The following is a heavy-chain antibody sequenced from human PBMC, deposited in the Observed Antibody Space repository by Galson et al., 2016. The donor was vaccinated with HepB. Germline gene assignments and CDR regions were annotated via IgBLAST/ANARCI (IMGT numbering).Heavy chain of an antibody. CDR2: IYPADSDT. CDR3: ARRPLHPYDGFDI. CDR1: GYSFTNYW. J-gene: IGHJ3*02. V-gene: IGHV5-51*01. Sequence: QSGAEVKKPGESLKISCKGSGYSFTNYWIGWVRQMPGKGLEWMGVIYPADSDTRYSPSFQGQVTISADKSISTAYLQWSSLKASDTAMYYCARRPLHPYDGFDIWGQGTLVTVSP.